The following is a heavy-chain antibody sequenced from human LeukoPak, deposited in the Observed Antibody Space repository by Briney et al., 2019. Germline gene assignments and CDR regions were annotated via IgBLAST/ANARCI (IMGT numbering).Heavy chain of an antibody. D-gene: IGHD3-10*01. CDR3: AGNNYASGTFLVY. CDR2: IYSGGST. Sequence: GGSLRLSCSASGFTVGSNYMNWVRQAPGKGFERVSSIYSGGSTDYADFVKGRFTISRDSSKNTVYLQMNSLRSDDTAVYYCAGNNYASGTFLVYWGQGTLVTVSS. CDR1: GFTVGSNY. V-gene: IGHV3-66*02. J-gene: IGHJ4*02.